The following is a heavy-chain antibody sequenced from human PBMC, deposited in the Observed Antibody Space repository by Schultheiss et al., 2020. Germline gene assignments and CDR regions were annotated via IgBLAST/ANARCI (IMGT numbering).Heavy chain of an antibody. D-gene: IGHD7-27*01. Sequence: WGSLRLSCAASGFAFRNYGMHWVRQAPGKGLEWVAALWYDGSKEYYADSVKGRLTISRDNSRDTMYLQMNSLRAEDTAVYYCARAYWGSRNYFDYWGQGTLVTVSS. CDR3: ARAYWGSRNYFDY. J-gene: IGHJ4*02. V-gene: IGHV3-33*01. CDR2: LWYDGSKE. CDR1: GFAFRNYG.